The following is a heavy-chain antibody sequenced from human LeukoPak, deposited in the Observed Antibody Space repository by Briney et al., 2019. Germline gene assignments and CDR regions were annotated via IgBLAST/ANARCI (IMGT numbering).Heavy chain of an antibody. CDR3: ARGSPPDY. CDR1: GFTVSNNY. Sequence: GGSLRLSCAASGFTVSNNYMSWVRPAAGKGVECVSAISGSGGGTYYADSVKGRFNIYRDNAKNSLYLQLNSLRAEDTAVYDSARGSPPDYWGQGTLVTVSS. CDR2: ISGSGGGT. J-gene: IGHJ4*02. V-gene: IGHV3-11*01. D-gene: IGHD2-15*01.